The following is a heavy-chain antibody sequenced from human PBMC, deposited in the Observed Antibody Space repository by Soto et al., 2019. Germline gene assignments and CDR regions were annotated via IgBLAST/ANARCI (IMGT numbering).Heavy chain of an antibody. V-gene: IGHV4-59*01. CDR3: ARVLVGYSSGWYYFDY. J-gene: IGHJ4*02. CDR2: IYYSGST. Sequence: SETLSLTCTVSGGSLSSYYWSWIRQPPGKGLEWIGYIYYSGSTNYNPSLKSRVTISVDTSKNQFSLKLSSVTAADTAVYYCARVLVGYSSGWYYFDYWGQGTLVTVSS. CDR1: GGSLSSYY. D-gene: IGHD6-19*01.